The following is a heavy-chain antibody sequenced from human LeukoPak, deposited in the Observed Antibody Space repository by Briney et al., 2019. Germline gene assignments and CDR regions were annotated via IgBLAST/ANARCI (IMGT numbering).Heavy chain of an antibody. Sequence: SVKVSCKASGYSFTGYYMHWVRQAPGQGLEWMGGIIPIFGTANYAQKFQGRVTITADESTSTAYMELSSLRSEDTAVYYCSYSSGYYYPFDYWGQGTLVTVSS. CDR3: SYSSGYYYPFDY. V-gene: IGHV1-69*13. D-gene: IGHD3-22*01. J-gene: IGHJ4*02. CDR1: GYSFTGYY. CDR2: IIPIFGTA.